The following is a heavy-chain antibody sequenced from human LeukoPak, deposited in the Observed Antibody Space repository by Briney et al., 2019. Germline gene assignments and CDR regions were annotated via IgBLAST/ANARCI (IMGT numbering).Heavy chain of an antibody. J-gene: IGHJ4*02. D-gene: IGHD3-16*01. CDR2: INPNSGGT. Sequence: ASVKVSCKASGYTFTVYYMPWVRQAPGQGLEWMGWINPNSGGTNYAQKFQGRVTMTRDTSISTAYMELSGLRSDDTALYYCARDRGSPYYYDYWGQGTLVTVSS. CDR3: ARDRGSPYYYDY. V-gene: IGHV1-2*02. CDR1: GYTFTVYY.